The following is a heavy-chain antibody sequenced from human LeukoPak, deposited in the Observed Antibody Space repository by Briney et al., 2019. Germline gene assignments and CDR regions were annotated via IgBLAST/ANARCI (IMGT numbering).Heavy chain of an antibody. D-gene: IGHD6-19*01. V-gene: IGHV1-2*02. CDR2: INPNSGGT. Sequence: ASVKVSCKASEYTFTGYYMHWVRQAPGQGLEWMGWINPNSGGTNYAQKFQGRVTMTRDTSISTAYMELSRLRSDDTAVYYCARVSGTGYSSGWYPYWGQGTLVTVSS. CDR3: ARVSGTGYSSGWYPY. CDR1: EYTFTGYY. J-gene: IGHJ4*02.